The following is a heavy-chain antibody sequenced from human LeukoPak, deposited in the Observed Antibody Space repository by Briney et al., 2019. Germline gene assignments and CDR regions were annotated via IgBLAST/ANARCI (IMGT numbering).Heavy chain of an antibody. Sequence: SETLSLTCTVSGGSISSSSYYWGWIRQPPGKGLEWIGSIYDSGSTYYNPSLKSRVTISVDTSKNQFSLRLSSVTAADTAVFYCARLTTVYNPIKLAYSRRPKEFDYWGQGTLVTVSS. V-gene: IGHV4-39*07. CDR2: IYDSGST. J-gene: IGHJ4*02. D-gene: IGHD4-11*01. CDR1: GGSISSSSYY. CDR3: ARLTTVYNPIKLAYSRRPKEFDY.